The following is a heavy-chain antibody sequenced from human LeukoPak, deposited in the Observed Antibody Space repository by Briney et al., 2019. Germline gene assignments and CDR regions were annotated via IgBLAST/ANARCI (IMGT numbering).Heavy chain of an antibody. D-gene: IGHD2-2*02. CDR1: GFTFSSYW. V-gene: IGHV3-7*01. CDR3: ARVDCSSTSCYTGFDY. J-gene: IGHJ4*02. Sequence: GGSLRLSCAASGFTFSSYWMSWVRQAPGKGLEWVANIKQDGSEEYYVDSVKGRFTISRDNAENSLYLQMNSLRAEDTAVYYCARVDCSSTSCYTGFDYWGQGTLVTVSS. CDR2: IKQDGSEE.